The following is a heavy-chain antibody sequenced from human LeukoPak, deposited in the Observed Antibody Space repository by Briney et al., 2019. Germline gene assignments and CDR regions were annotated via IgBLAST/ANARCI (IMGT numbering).Heavy chain of an antibody. CDR1: GFSFSSYS. Sequence: GGSLRLFCAASGFSFSSYSMNWVGQAPGKGLEWLSYISRSGSTIYYADSVKGRFTISRDNAKNSLYLQMNSLRDEDTAVYYCVRRVPNNSSWYELFDYWGQGTLVTVSS. V-gene: IGHV3-48*02. J-gene: IGHJ4*02. CDR3: VRRVPNNSSWYELFDY. CDR2: ISRSGSTI. D-gene: IGHD6-13*01.